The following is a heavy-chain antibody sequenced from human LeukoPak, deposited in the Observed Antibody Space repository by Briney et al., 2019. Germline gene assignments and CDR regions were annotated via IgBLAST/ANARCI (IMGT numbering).Heavy chain of an antibody. CDR2: IYYSGST. D-gene: IGHD5-24*01. V-gene: IGHV4-59*01. CDR3: ARGGRRDGPNFGY. CDR1: NGSMNTYY. Sequence: SETLSLTCTVCNGSMNTYYWNWIRQPPRKGLEWIGYIYYSGSTNYNPSLKRRVTISVDTSKNQFSLKMSSAPAADNAVYYCARGGRRDGPNFGYWGPGTLVTVSS. J-gene: IGHJ4*02.